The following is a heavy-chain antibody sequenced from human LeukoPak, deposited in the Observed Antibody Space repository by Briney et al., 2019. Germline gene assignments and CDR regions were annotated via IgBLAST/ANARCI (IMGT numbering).Heavy chain of an antibody. J-gene: IGHJ4*02. CDR3: ARGQVHPYYFDY. CDR1: GXIVSNNY. CDR2: IYSGGST. V-gene: IGHV3-53*01. Sequence: GGSLRLSCAASGXIVSNNYMSWVRQAPGKGREWVSIIYSGGSTYYADSVKGRFTISRDNSKNTLYLQMNSLRAEDTAVYYCARGQVHPYYFDYWGQGTLVGVSS.